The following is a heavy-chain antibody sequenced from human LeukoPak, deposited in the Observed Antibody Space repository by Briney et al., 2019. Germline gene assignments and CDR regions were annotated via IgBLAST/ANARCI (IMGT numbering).Heavy chain of an antibody. J-gene: IGHJ6*03. Sequence: SETLSLTCTVSGDSISSYYWSWIRQPPGKGLEWIAFIYYTGTTNHNPSLKSRLTISVDTSRNQLSLKLNSVTAADTAVYYCARGVVPAGYYYFYIDVWGKGTTVTVSS. CDR3: ARGVVPAGYYYFYIDV. CDR2: IYYTGTT. V-gene: IGHV4-59*01. CDR1: GDSISSYY. D-gene: IGHD2-21*02.